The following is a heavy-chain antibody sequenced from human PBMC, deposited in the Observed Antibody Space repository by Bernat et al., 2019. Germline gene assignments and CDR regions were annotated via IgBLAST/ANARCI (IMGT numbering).Heavy chain of an antibody. J-gene: IGHJ4*02. CDR1: GFTFSDYY. Sequence: QVQLVESGGGLVKPGGSLRLSCAASGFTFSDYYMSWIRQAPGKGLEWVSYISSSSSYTNYADSVKGRFTISRDNAKNSMYLQMNSLRAEDTAVYYCASDERGVGSSWYTYWGQGTLVTVSS. CDR3: ASDERGVGSSWYTY. CDR2: ISSSSSYT. V-gene: IGHV3-11*05. D-gene: IGHD6-13*01.